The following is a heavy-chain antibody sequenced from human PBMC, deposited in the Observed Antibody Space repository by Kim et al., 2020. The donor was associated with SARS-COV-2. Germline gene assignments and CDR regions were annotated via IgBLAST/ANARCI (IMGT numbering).Heavy chain of an antibody. J-gene: IGHJ4*02. Sequence: YSNPSLKSRVTISVDTSKNQFSLKLSSVTAADTAVYYCARTYGSGSQMDYWGQGTLVTVSS. V-gene: IGHV4-39*01. D-gene: IGHD3-10*01. CDR3: ARTYGSGSQMDY.